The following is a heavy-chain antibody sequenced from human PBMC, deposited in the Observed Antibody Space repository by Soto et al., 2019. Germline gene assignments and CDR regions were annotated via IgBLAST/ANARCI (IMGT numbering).Heavy chain of an antibody. D-gene: IGHD5-12*01. V-gene: IGHV3-21*01. Sequence: EVQLVESGGGLVKPGGSLRLSCAASGFTFSTYNMNWVRQAPGKGLEWVASISSTSVYMYYANSLKGRFTISRANAKSSLYLQVNSLRAEATAVYYCARGWLRDPWMYWGQGTLVTVSS. CDR2: ISSTSVYM. J-gene: IGHJ4*02. CDR3: ARGWLRDPWMY. CDR1: GFTFSTYN.